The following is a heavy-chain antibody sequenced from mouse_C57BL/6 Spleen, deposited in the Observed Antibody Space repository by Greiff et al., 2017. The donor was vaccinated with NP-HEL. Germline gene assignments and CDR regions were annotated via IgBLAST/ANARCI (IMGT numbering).Heavy chain of an antibody. CDR3: ARVNYYGSSYEFAY. V-gene: IGHV1-53*01. J-gene: IGHJ3*01. D-gene: IGHD1-1*01. CDR2: INPRNGGS. Sequence: QVQLQQPGTELVKPGASVKLSCKASGYTFTSYWMHWVKQRPGQGLEWIGNINPRNGGSNYNEKFKNKAILTVDKSSSTAYMQLSSLTSEDSAVYYCARVNYYGSSYEFAYWGQGTLVTVSA. CDR1: GYTFTSYW.